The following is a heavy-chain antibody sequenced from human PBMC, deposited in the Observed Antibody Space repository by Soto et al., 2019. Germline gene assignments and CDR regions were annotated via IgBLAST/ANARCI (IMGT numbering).Heavy chain of an antibody. V-gene: IGHV4-31*03. CDR3: ARGYDSSGYFVPYYLDV. CDR2: IYYSGIT. D-gene: IGHD3-22*01. CDR1: SGSISSDGYY. Sequence: QAQLQESGPGLVKPSQTLSLTCTVSSGSISSDGYYWNWIRHLPGKGLEWIGYIYYSGITSYNPSLKRRLTISLDTSKTQFSLKLRSVTAADTAVYYCARGYDSSGYFVPYYLDVWGQGTLVTVSS. J-gene: IGHJ4*02.